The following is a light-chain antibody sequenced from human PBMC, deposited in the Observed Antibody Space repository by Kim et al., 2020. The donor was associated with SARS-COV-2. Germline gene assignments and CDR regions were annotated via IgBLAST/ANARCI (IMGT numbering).Light chain of an antibody. CDR2: YDN. J-gene: IGLJ3*02. CDR3: QVWDCSSNTPV. Sequence: AAGQTTRFTCGGNNNRSKSVYGYQQQQGPAPALVIYYDNDRPSGFPDRFSVSNSGTTATLTISMVEAGDEAEYYCQVWDCSSNTPVFGGGTQLTVL. V-gene: IGLV3-21*04. CDR1: NNRSKS.